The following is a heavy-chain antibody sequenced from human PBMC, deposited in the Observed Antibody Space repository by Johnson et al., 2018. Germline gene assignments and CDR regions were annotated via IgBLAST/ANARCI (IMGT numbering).Heavy chain of an antibody. V-gene: IGHV3-23*04. CDR3: ANYFWTGGFDH. Sequence: VQLVQSGGGLVQPGGSLRLSCAASGFTFTTYAMGWVRQAPGKGLEWISAISDSGRSTYYADSVKGRFTISRDNFKNTLSLQMNSLRAEDTAVYYCANYFWTGGFDHGGQGTLVTVSS. J-gene: IGHJ4*02. CDR1: GFTFTTYA. D-gene: IGHD3/OR15-3a*01. CDR2: ISDSGRST.